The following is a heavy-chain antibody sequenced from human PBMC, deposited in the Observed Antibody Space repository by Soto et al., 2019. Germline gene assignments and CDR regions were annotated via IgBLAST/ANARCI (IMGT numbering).Heavy chain of an antibody. D-gene: IGHD6-13*01. Sequence: EVQLVESGGGLVKPGGSLGLSCAASGFTFSSYSMNWVRQAPGKGLEWVSSISSSSSYIYYADSVKGRFTISRDNAKNSLYLQMNSLRAEDTAVYYCARDRQQLVPGGYYYGMDVWGQGTTVTVSS. J-gene: IGHJ6*02. CDR1: GFTFSSYS. CDR2: ISSSSSYI. CDR3: ARDRQQLVPGGYYYGMDV. V-gene: IGHV3-21*01.